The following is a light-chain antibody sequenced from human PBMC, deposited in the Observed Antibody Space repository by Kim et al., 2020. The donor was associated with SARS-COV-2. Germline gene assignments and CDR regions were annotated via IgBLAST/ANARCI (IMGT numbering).Light chain of an antibody. CDR2: GNS. CDR1: SSKLGAGYD. V-gene: IGLV1-40*01. CDR3: QSYDSSLSGSVV. Sequence: GTHSCTGSSSKLGAGYDVHWYQQLPGTAPKLLIYGNSNRPSGVPDRFSGSKSGTSAPLAITGLQAEDEADYYCQSYDSSLSGSVVFGGGTQLTVL. J-gene: IGLJ2*01.